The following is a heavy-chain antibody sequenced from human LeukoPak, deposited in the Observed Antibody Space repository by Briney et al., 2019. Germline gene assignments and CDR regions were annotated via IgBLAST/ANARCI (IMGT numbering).Heavy chain of an antibody. CDR3: ARDLGWSSFDI. Sequence: GGSLRLSCVASGFNFTSYLMSWVRQAPGKGLEFVANINQDGGTKNYVDSVKGRFTISRDNAENSLYLQMSSLRAEDTALYYCARDLGWSSFDIWGQGIMVTVSS. J-gene: IGHJ3*02. CDR2: INQDGGTK. D-gene: IGHD4-23*01. CDR1: GFNFTSYL. V-gene: IGHV3-7*01.